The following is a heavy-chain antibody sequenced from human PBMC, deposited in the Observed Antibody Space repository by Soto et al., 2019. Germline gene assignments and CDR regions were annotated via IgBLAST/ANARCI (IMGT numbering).Heavy chain of an antibody. V-gene: IGHV1-69*01. J-gene: IGHJ6*02. D-gene: IGHD2-15*01. CDR2: IIPIFGTA. CDR3: ARSCSGGSCYLHTWNDRYYYYGMDV. Sequence: QVQLVQSGAEVKKPGSSVKVSCKASGGTFSSYAISWVRQAPGQGLEWMGGIIPIFGTANYAQKFQGRLTITADESTSTAYMELSSLRSEDTAVYYCARSCSGGSCYLHTWNDRYYYYGMDVWGQGTTVTVSS. CDR1: GGTFSSYA.